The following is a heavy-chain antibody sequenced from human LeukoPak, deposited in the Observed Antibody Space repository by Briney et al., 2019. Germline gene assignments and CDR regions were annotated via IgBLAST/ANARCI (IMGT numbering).Heavy chain of an antibody. V-gene: IGHV5-51*01. CDR3: ARRGDGSGWYRADY. Sequence: GESLKISCKGSGYNFTSYWIGWVRQMPGKGLEWMWIIYPGVSDTRYSPSFQGQVTISADKSISTAYLQWSSLKASDTALYYCARRGDGSGWYRADYWGQGALVTASS. J-gene: IGHJ4*02. D-gene: IGHD6-19*01. CDR1: GYNFTSYW. CDR2: IYPGVSDT.